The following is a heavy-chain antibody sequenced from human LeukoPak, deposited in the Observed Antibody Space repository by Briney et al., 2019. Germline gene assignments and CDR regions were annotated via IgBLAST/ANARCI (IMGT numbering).Heavy chain of an antibody. CDR2: IRYDGSNK. D-gene: IGHD6-6*01. J-gene: IGHJ4*02. CDR1: GFTFSSYG. V-gene: IGHV3-30*02. Sequence: GGSLRLSCAASGFTFSSYGMHWVRQAPGKGLEWVAFIRYDGSNKYYADSVKGRFTISRDNSKNTLYLQMNRLRAEDTAVYYCAKRDSSSSGYNFDYWGQGTLVTVSS. CDR3: AKRDSSSSGYNFDY.